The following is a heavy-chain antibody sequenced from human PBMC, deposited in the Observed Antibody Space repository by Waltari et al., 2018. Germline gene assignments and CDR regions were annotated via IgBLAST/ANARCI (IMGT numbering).Heavy chain of an antibody. CDR2: FDPEDGKI. J-gene: IGHJ4*02. V-gene: IGHV1-24*01. Sequence: VHLAQSGAEVKKPGASVKVSCKVSGYPLTEISMHWVRQYPGKGLEWMGGFDPEDGKIIYAQNFQGRVTMTEDTSTDTAYMELSSLRSEDTAIYYCATPYSSGWYEIHFWGQGTLVTVSS. CDR1: GYPLTEIS. D-gene: IGHD6-19*01. CDR3: ATPYSSGWYEIHF.